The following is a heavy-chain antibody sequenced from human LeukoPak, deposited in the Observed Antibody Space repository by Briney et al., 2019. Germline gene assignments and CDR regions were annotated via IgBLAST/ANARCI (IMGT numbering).Heavy chain of an antibody. D-gene: IGHD4-17*01. J-gene: IGHJ2*01. CDR3: AKNMGYGDYWYFDL. CDR1: GYTFIDYY. Sequence: ASVTVSCTASGYTFIDYYIHWVRQAPGEGLEWMGWINPNSGGTNYAQKFQGSVTMTRDTSISTAYMELTRLNSDDTAVYYCAKNMGYGDYWYFDLWGRGTLVTVSS. CDR2: INPNSGGT. V-gene: IGHV1-2*02.